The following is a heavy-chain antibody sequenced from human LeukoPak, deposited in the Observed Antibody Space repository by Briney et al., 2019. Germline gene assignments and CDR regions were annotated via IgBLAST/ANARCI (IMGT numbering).Heavy chain of an antibody. V-gene: IGHV1-69*13. CDR3: ASNVLTGYPPINWFDP. CDR2: IIPIFGTA. Sequence: GASVKVSCKASGGTFSSYAISWVRQAPGQGLEWMGGIIPIFGTANYAQKFQGRVTITADESTSTAYMELSSLRSEDTAVYYCASNVLTGYPPINWFDPWGQGTLVTVSS. CDR1: GGTFSSYA. J-gene: IGHJ5*02. D-gene: IGHD3-9*01.